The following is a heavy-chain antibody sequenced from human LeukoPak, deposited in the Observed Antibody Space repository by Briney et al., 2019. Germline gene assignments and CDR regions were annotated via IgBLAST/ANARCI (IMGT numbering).Heavy chain of an antibody. J-gene: IGHJ4*02. CDR2: ISGSGGST. CDR3: ARAAYDILTGYKLDY. Sequence: GGSLRLSCAASGFTFSSYAMSWVRQAPGKGLEWVSAISGSGGSTYYADSVKGRFTISRDNSKNTLYLQMNSLRAEDTAVYYCARAAYDILTGYKLDYWGQGTLVTVSS. CDR1: GFTFSSYA. D-gene: IGHD3-9*01. V-gene: IGHV3-23*01.